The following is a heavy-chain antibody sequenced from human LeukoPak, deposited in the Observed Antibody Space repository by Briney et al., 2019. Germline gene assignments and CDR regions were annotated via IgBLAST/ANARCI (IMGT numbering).Heavy chain of an antibody. CDR3: AKGSYYDSSGSFYFDY. V-gene: IGHV3-23*01. J-gene: IGHJ4*02. D-gene: IGHD3-22*01. CDR2: ISGGGGST. CDR1: GFTFTSYS. Sequence: GGSLRLSCAASGFTFTSYSMNWVRQAPGKGLEWVSTISGGGGSTYYADSVKGRFTISRDNSKNTLYLQVNSLRAEDTAVYYCAKGSYYDSSGSFYFDYWGQGTLVTVSS.